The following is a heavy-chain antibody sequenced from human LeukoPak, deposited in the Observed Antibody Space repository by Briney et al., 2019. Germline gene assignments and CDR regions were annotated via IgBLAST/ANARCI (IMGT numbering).Heavy chain of an antibody. CDR1: GFTFSNYG. V-gene: IGHV3-33*01. CDR2: IWSDGSVK. D-gene: IGHD3-22*01. CDR3: ARASDYDSGGYYIGGTFDY. Sequence: GRSLRLSCAASGFTFSNYGIHWVRQAPGKGLEWVAFIWSDGSVKYYADSVKGRFTISRDNSKKTLYLQMNSLRAEDTAVYYCARASDYDSGGYYIGGTFDYWGQGTLVTVSS. J-gene: IGHJ4*02.